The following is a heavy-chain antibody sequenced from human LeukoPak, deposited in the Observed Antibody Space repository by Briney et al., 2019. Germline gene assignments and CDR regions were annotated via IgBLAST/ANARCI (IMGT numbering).Heavy chain of an antibody. V-gene: IGHV3-23*01. CDR3: ARPRGSSGQYFFDY. D-gene: IGHD3-22*01. CDR1: GFTFSSSA. Sequence: GGSLRLSCAASGFTFSSSAMTWVRQAPRKGPEWVSTITGSGGNTYYADSVKGQFSISRDNSKNTLYLQMNSLRAEDTAVYYCARPRGSSGQYFFDYWGQGTLVTVSS. CDR2: ITGSGGNT. J-gene: IGHJ4*02.